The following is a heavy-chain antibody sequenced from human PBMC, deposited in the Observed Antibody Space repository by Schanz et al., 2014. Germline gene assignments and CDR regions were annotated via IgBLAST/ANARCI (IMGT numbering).Heavy chain of an antibody. CDR3: ARDRRNADLGY. CDR1: GFSFSDYY. Sequence: VQLLESGGGLVQPGGSLRLSCAASGFSFSDYYMSWIRQAPGKGLEWISFINTGSNYINYADSVKGRFTISRDNAKNSLYLEMNSLRAEDTALYYCARDRRNADLGYWGQGTLVTVSS. CDR2: INTGSNYI. V-gene: IGHV3-11*06. D-gene: IGHD1-1*01. J-gene: IGHJ4*02.